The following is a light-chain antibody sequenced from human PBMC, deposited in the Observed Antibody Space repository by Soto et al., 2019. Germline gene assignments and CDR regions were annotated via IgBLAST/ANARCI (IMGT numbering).Light chain of an antibody. V-gene: IGKV3-15*01. Sequence: IVLTQSPGTLSVSPGERVILSCRASQTLRNKLAWYQQKPGQAPRLLIYGGFTRARGIPARFSGSGSGTEFTLTINSLQSEEFAIYYCQQHNAWPLTFGPGTKLDLK. CDR1: QTLRNK. CDR3: QQHNAWPLT. J-gene: IGKJ3*01. CDR2: GGF.